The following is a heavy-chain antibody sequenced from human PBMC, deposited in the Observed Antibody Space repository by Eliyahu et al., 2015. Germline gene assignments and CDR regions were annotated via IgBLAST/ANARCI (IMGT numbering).Heavy chain of an antibody. J-gene: IGHJ4*02. Sequence: EVQLVESGGGLXXPGRSLXLSCKAXGFTFGDYAMSWFRQAPGKGLQWVGFIRSKVYGXTTEXAASVKGRFTISRDDSKSIAYLQMNSLKTEDTAVYYCARDNYYGSASYIWGQGTLVTVSS. V-gene: IGHV3-49*05. CDR2: IRSKVYGXTT. CDR3: ARDNYYGSASYI. CDR1: GFTFGDYA. D-gene: IGHD3-10*01.